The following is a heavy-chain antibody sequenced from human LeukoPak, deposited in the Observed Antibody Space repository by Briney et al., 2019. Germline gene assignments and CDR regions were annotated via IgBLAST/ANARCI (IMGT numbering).Heavy chain of an antibody. CDR2: ISWNSGTI. CDR3: AKASGDYHYFDY. D-gene: IGHD4-17*01. V-gene: IGHV3-9*03. Sequence: GGSLRLSCAASGFTFDDYAMHWVRQAPGKGLEWVSGISWNSGTIGYADSVKGRFTISRDNAKNSLYLQLKSLRGKDMGLNYCAKASGDYHYFDYWSQGSLVTVSS. J-gene: IGHJ4*02. CDR1: GFTFDDYA.